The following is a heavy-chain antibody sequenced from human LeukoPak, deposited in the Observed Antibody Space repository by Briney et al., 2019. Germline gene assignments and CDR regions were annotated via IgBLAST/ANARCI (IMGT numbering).Heavy chain of an antibody. V-gene: IGHV3-30-3*01. CDR2: ISYDATKK. Sequence: GRSLTLSCAASGFTFSNHAMHWVRQTPGKGLEWVAVISYDATKKYYADSVKGRFTISRDNAKNSLYLQMDSLRDEDTAVYYCARDFVTTVADYWGQGTLVTVSS. D-gene: IGHD4-23*01. J-gene: IGHJ4*02. CDR1: GFTFSNHA. CDR3: ARDFVTTVADY.